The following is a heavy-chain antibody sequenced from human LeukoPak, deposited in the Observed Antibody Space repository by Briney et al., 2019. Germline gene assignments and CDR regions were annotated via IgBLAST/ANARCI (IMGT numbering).Heavy chain of an antibody. V-gene: IGHV3-23*01. CDR2: ISGSGGST. J-gene: IGHJ4*02. D-gene: IGHD2-21*02. CDR3: AKPVGYCGGDCHAFDY. CDR1: GFTFSSYA. Sequence: PGGSLRLSCAASGFTFSSYAMSWVRQAPGKGLEWVSAISGSGGSTYYADSVKGRFTISRDNSKNTLYLQMNSLRAEDTAVYYCAKPVGYCGGDCHAFDYWGQGTLVTVSS.